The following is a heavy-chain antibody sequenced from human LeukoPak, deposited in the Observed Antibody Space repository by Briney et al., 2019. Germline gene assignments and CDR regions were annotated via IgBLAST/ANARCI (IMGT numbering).Heavy chain of an antibody. J-gene: IGHJ6*03. CDR1: GGSISSYY. CDR3: ARRGFGELDYYYYYYMDV. D-gene: IGHD3-10*01. Sequence: PSETLSLTCTVSGGSISSYYWSWIQQPPGKGLEWIGYIYYSGSTNYNPSLKSRVTISVDMSKNQFSLKLSSVTAADTAVYYCARRGFGELDYYYYYYMDVWGKGTTVTISS. V-gene: IGHV4-59*12. CDR2: IYYSGST.